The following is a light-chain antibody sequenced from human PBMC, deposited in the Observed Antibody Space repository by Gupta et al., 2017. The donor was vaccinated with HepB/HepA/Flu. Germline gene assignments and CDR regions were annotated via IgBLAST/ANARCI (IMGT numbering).Light chain of an antibody. CDR2: GAS. CDR1: QSVSSSS. Sequence: EIVLTQPPGTLSLSPGERATLSCRASQSVSSSSLAWYQQKPGQAPRLLIYGASSRATGIPDRFSGSGSGTDFTLTISRLEPEDFAVYYCQQYGTSLYTFGQGTKLEIK. J-gene: IGKJ2*01. CDR3: QQYGTSLYT. V-gene: IGKV3-20*01.